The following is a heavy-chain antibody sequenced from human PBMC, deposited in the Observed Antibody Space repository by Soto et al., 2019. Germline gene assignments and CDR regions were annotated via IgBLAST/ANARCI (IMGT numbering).Heavy chain of an antibody. Sequence: SETLSLTCTVSGGYVNSLYWSWIRQPAGKGLEWIGRIYSSGSTNYNPSLKSRLTMSLDTSKNQVSLTLNSVTAADTAVYYCARGGGGGLFEHWGQGVLVTVSS. D-gene: IGHD2-21*01. CDR3: ARGGGGGLFEH. J-gene: IGHJ4*02. CDR2: IYSSGST. CDR1: GGYVNSLY. V-gene: IGHV4-4*07.